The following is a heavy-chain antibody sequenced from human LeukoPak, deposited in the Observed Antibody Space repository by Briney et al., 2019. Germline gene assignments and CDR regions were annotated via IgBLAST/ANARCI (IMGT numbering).Heavy chain of an antibody. Sequence: GGSLRLSCAASGFTFSSYAMSWVRQAPGKGLEWVSAISGSGGSTYYADSVKGRFTVSRDNSKNTLYLQMNSLRAEDTAVYYCAKGLTATIAAAGTVFDYWGQGTLVTVSS. V-gene: IGHV3-23*01. D-gene: IGHD6-13*01. J-gene: IGHJ4*02. CDR1: GFTFSSYA. CDR2: ISGSGGST. CDR3: AKGLTATIAAAGTVFDY.